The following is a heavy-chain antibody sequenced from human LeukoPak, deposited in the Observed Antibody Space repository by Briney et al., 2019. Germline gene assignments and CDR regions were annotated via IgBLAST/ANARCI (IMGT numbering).Heavy chain of an antibody. Sequence: SETLSLTCTVSGGSISSGSYSWGWIRQPPGKGLEWIGSIYSSGSAYYNPSLKSRVTIFVDTSKNQFSLRLSPVTAADTAVYYCARHGTIRRRVFYFDYWGQGTLVTVSS. D-gene: IGHD1-1*01. CDR2: IYSSGSA. CDR3: ARHGTIRRRVFYFDY. J-gene: IGHJ4*02. CDR1: GGSISSGSYS. V-gene: IGHV4-39*01.